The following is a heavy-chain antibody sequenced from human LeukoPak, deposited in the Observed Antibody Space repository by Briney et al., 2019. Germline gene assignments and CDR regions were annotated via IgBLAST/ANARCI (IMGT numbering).Heavy chain of an antibody. Sequence: SETPSLTCTVSGGSISSYYWSWIRQPPGKGLEWIGYIYYSGSTNYNPSLKSRVTISVDTSKNQFSLKLSSVTAADTAVYYCASDDRYSGSYYGTALSYWGQGTLVTVSS. V-gene: IGHV4-59*08. J-gene: IGHJ4*02. CDR1: GGSISSYY. CDR3: ASDDRYSGSYYGTALSY. CDR2: IYYSGST. D-gene: IGHD1-26*01.